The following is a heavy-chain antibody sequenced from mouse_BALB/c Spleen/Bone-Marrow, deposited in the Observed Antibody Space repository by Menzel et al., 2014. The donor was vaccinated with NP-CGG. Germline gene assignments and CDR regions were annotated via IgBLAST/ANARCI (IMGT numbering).Heavy chain of an antibody. J-gene: IGHJ3*01. D-gene: IGHD1-1*01. CDR2: INPGSGGT. CDR3: AREIITSFAY. V-gene: IGHV1-54*01. CDR1: GYAFTNYL. Sequence: QVQLQQSRAELVRPGTSVKVSCKASGYAFTNYLIEWVKQRPGQGLEWIGVINPGSGGTNYNEKFKGKATLTADKSSSTAYMQLSSLTSDDSAVYFCAREIITSFAYWGQGTLVTVSA.